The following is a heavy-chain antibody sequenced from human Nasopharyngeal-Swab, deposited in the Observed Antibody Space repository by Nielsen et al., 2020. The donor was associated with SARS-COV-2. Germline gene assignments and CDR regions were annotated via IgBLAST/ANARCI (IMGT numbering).Heavy chain of an antibody. V-gene: IGHV1-3*01. CDR3: ARGGRITIFGVAIPERARFDP. CDR1: GYTFTSYY. D-gene: IGHD3-3*01. CDR2: INAGNGNT. J-gene: IGHJ5*02. Sequence: ASVKVSCKASGYTFTSYYMHWVRQAPGQGLEWMGWINAGNGNTKYSQKFQGRVTITRDTSASTAYMELSSLRSEDTAVYYCARGGRITIFGVAIPERARFDPWGQGTLVTVSS.